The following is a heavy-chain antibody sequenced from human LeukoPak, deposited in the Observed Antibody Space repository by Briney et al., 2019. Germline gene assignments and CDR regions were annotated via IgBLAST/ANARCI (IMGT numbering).Heavy chain of an antibody. CDR3: AKDAPITMVRGVISPSWYFDY. V-gene: IGHV3-23*01. J-gene: IGHJ4*02. D-gene: IGHD3-10*01. CDR1: GFTFSSYA. CDR2: ISGSGGST. Sequence: GGSLRLSCAASGFTFSSYAMSWVRQAPGKGLEWVSAISGSGGSTYYADSVKGRFTISRDNSKNTLYLQMNSLRAEDTAVYYCAKDAPITMVRGVISPSWYFDYWGQGTLVTVSS.